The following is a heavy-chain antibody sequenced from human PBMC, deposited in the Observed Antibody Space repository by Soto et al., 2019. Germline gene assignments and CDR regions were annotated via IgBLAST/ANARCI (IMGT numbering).Heavy chain of an antibody. CDR1: GFTFSSYA. CDR3: AKDPGRWLQKPPYYYGMDV. D-gene: IGHD3-10*01. Sequence: SGGSLRLSCAASGFTFSSYAMSWVRQAPGKGLEWVSGISGSGDSTYYADSVKGRFTISRDNSKKTVYLQMNSLRAEDTAVYYCAKDPGRWLQKPPYYYGMDVWGQGTTVTVSS. J-gene: IGHJ6*02. V-gene: IGHV3-23*01. CDR2: ISGSGDST.